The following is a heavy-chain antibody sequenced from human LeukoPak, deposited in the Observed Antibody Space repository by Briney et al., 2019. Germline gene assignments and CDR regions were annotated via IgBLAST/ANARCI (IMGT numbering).Heavy chain of an antibody. CDR1: GGSISSYY. J-gene: IGHJ6*03. D-gene: IGHD1-14*01. CDR3: ARHKVFGYYYMDV. CDR2: IYYSGST. V-gene: IGHV4-59*05. Sequence: SETLSLTCTVSGGSISSYYWSWIRQPPGKGLEWIGSIYYSGSTYYNPSLKSRVTISVDTSKNQFSLKLYSVTAADTAVYYCARHKVFGYYYMDVWGKGTTVTVSS.